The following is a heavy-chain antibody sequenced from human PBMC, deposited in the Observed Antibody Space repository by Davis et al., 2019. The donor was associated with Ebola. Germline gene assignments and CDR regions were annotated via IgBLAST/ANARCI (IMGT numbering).Heavy chain of an antibody. Sequence: PGGSLRLSCAASGFTFSSYGMHWVRQAPGKGLEWVAVISYDGSNKYYADSVKGRFTISRDNSKNTLYLQMNSLRAEDTAVYYCARGYYKGWFDPWGQGTLATVSS. D-gene: IGHD2/OR15-2a*01. J-gene: IGHJ5*02. CDR1: GFTFSSYG. V-gene: IGHV3-30*03. CDR2: ISYDGSNK. CDR3: ARGYYKGWFDP.